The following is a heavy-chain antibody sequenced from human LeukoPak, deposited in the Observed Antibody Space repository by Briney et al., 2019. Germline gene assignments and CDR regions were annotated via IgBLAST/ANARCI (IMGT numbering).Heavy chain of an antibody. CDR1: GFTFSSYA. CDR3: ARGGYSSGWYVFDY. V-gene: IGHV3-64*01. CDR2: ISSNGGST. J-gene: IGHJ4*02. D-gene: IGHD6-19*01. Sequence: SGGSLRLSCAASGFTFSSYAMHLVRQAPGKGLEYVSAISSNGGSTYYANSVKGRFTISRDNSKNTLYLQMGSLRAEDMAVYYCARGGYSSGWYVFDYWGQGTLVTVSS.